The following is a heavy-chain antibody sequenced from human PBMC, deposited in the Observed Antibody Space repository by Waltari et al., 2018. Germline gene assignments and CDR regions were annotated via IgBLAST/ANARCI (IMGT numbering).Heavy chain of an antibody. Sequence: EVNMVEPRGGLVQSGESLRLSCAASGFSVSVYSMSWVRQAPGKGLEWVANIKEGGRKKEYVASVKGRFTVSRDGADNSVSLQMNSLRDDDTAVYYCARWRGRQSAFEYSGQGTLVTVSS. D-gene: IGHD1-26*01. CDR2: IKEGGRKK. J-gene: IGHJ4*02. CDR3: ARWRGRQSAFEY. CDR1: GFSVSVYS. V-gene: IGHV3-7*01.